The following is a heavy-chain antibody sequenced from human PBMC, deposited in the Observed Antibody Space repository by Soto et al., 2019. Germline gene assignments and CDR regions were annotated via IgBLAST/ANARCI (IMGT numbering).Heavy chain of an antibody. D-gene: IGHD2-15*01. J-gene: IGHJ6*02. CDR2: INSDGSST. CDR1: GFTLSSYW. CDR3: ARGAGYCSGGSCFGMDV. Sequence: PGGSLRLSCAASGFTLSSYWMHWVRQAPGKGLVWVSRINSDGSSTSYADSVKGRFTISRDNAKNTLYLQMNSLRAEDTAVYYCARGAGYCSGGSCFGMDVWGQGTTVTV. V-gene: IGHV3-74*01.